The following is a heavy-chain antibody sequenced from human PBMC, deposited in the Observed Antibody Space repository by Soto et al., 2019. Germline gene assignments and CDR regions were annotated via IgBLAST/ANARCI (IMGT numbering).Heavy chain of an antibody. CDR2: ISGSGGST. CDR3: AKDSPDSATGTNYYYYYGIDV. Sequence: PGGSLRLSWAASGFTFNNYAMIWVRQAPGKGLEWVSTISGSGGSTYYADSVKGRFTISRDNSKNTLYVQMNRLRAEDTAVYYCAKDSPDSATGTNYYYYYGIDVWGQGTTVTVSS. CDR1: GFTFNNYA. V-gene: IGHV3-23*01. J-gene: IGHJ6*02. D-gene: IGHD1-1*01.